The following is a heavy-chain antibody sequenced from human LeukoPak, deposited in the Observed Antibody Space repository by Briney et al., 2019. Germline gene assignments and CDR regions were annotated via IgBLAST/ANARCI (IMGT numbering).Heavy chain of an antibody. CDR3: ARGRRGSLVRGMPYNWFDP. CDR1: GGSFSGYY. D-gene: IGHD3-10*01. J-gene: IGHJ5*02. V-gene: IGHV4-34*01. CDR2: INHSGST. Sequence: SETLSLTCAVYGGSFSGYYWSWIRQPPGKGLEWIGEINHSGSTNYNPSPKSRVTISVDTSKNQFSLKLSSVTAADTAVYYCARGRRGSLVRGMPYNWFDPWGQGTLVTVSS.